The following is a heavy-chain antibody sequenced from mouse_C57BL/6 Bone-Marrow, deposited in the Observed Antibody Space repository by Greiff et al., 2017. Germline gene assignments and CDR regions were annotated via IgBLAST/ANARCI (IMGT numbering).Heavy chain of an antibody. CDR3: ARRGNSGFYSYYFDY. CDR1: GYTFTDYY. D-gene: IGHD2-1*01. J-gene: IGHJ2*01. CDR2: INPNNGGT. Sequence: EVQLQQSGPELVKPGASVKISCKASGYTFTDYYMNWVKQSHGKSLEWIGDINPNNGGTSYNQKFKGKATLTVDKSSSTAYMELRSLTSEDSAVYYCARRGNSGFYSYYFDYWGQGTTLTVSS. V-gene: IGHV1-26*01.